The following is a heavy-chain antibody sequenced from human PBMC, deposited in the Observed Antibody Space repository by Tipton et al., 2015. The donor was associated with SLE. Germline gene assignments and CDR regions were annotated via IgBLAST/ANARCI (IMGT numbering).Heavy chain of an antibody. CDR3: ARDSVAGSGMDV. V-gene: IGHV4-39*07. CDR1: GGSVRSSSDF. CDR2: VYYSGST. J-gene: IGHJ6*02. Sequence: PSLTCSVSGGSVRSSSDFWGWIRQPPGKGLEWIGSVYYSGSTNYNPSLKSRVTISVDTSKNQFSLKLSSVTAADTAVYYCARDSVAGSGMDVWGQGTTVTVSS. D-gene: IGHD6-19*01.